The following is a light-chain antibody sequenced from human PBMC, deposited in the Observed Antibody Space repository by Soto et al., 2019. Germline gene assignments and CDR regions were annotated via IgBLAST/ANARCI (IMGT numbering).Light chain of an antibody. CDR3: HRYNRCT. CDR1: QSISSW. Sequence: DIQMSQFHSTLSASVGDRVTITCRASQSISSWLAWYQQKPGKAPKLLIYDASSLESGVPSRFSGSGSGTEFTLTISSLQPDDLATYHRHRYNRCTFGQGTKVDIK. J-gene: IGKJ1*01. CDR2: DAS. V-gene: IGKV1-5*01.